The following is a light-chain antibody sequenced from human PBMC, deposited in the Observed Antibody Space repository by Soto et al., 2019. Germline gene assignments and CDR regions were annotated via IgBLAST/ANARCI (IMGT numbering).Light chain of an antibody. CDR1: KIGTKS. CDR2: YDT. Sequence: SYELTQPPSVSVAPGETARITCGGNKIGTKSVHWYQQKPGQAPVLVIYYDTDRPSGIPERFFGSNSGNTATLTISRVEAGDEADYYCQVWDSSSDHVVFGGGTKVTVL. J-gene: IGLJ2*01. V-gene: IGLV3-21*04. CDR3: QVWDSSSDHVV.